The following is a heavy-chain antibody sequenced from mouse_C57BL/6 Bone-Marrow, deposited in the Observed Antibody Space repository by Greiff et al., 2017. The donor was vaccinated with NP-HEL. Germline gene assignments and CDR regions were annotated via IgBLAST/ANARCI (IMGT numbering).Heavy chain of an antibody. CDR3: ARSVYYDYDGVFDY. V-gene: IGHV1-54*01. Sequence: VQGVESGAELVRPGTSVKVSCKASGYAFTNYLIEWVKQRPGQGLEWIGVINPGSGGTNYNEKFKGKATLTADKSSSTAYMQLSSLTSEDSAVYFCARSVYYDYDGVFDYWGQGTTLTVSS. D-gene: IGHD2-4*01. CDR2: INPGSGGT. J-gene: IGHJ2*01. CDR1: GYAFTNYL.